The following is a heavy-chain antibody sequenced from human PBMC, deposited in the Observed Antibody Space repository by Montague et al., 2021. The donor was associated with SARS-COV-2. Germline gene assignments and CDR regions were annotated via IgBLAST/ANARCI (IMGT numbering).Heavy chain of an antibody. CDR3: ARWGLNNAFDI. CDR2: IYYTGKT. Sequence: SETLSLTCTVSGDSISSSHYYWAWIRQPPGKGLEWIGSIYYTGKTYYNPSLKSRVTISIDTSKNHFSLRLSSVTAADSAVFYCARWGLNNAFDIWGLGTMVTVSS. V-gene: IGHV4-39*02. D-gene: IGHD1/OR15-1a*01. J-gene: IGHJ3*02. CDR1: GDSISSSHYY.